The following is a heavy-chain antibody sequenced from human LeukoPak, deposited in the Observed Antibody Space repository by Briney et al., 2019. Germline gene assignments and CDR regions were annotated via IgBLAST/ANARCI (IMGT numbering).Heavy chain of an antibody. CDR3: ARDVWVDY. D-gene: IGHD1-26*01. CDR1: GFTFSSYV. CDR2: IISSSSSI. V-gene: IGHV3-21*01. J-gene: IGHJ4*02. Sequence: GGSLRLSCAASGFTFSSYVMNWVRQAPGKGLEWVSAIISSSSSIYYADSVEGRFTISRDNAKNSLYLQMNSLRAEDMAVYYCARDVWVDYWGQGTLVTVSS.